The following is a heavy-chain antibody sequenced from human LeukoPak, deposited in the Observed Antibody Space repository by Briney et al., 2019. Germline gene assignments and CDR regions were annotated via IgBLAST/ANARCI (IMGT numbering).Heavy chain of an antibody. V-gene: IGHV4-34*01. CDR3: ARNRRLLWFGELFPRRDY. J-gene: IGHJ4*02. CDR1: GGSFSGYY. D-gene: IGHD3-10*01. CDR2: INHSGST. Sequence: SETLSLTCAVYGGSFSGYYWSWLRQPPGKGLEWIGEINHSGSTNYNPSLKSRVTISVDTSKNQFSLKLSSVTAADTAVYYCARNRRLLWFGELFPRRDYWGQGTLVTVSS.